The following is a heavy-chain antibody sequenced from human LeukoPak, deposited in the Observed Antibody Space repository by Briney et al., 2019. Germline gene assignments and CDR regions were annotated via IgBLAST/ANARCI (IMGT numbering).Heavy chain of an antibody. CDR1: GGSVSSGSYY. CDR3: ARLPYYDILTGYFNGEWFDP. D-gene: IGHD3-9*01. CDR2: IYYSGST. Sequence: SETLSLNCTVSGGSVSSGSYYWSWIRQPPGKGLEWIGYIYYSGSTNYNPSLKSRVTISVDTSKNQFSLKLSSVTAADTAVYYCARLPYYDILTGYFNGEWFDPWGQGTLVTVSS. J-gene: IGHJ5*02. V-gene: IGHV4-61*01.